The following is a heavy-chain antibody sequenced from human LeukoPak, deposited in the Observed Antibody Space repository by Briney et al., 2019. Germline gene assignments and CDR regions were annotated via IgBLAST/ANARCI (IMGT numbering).Heavy chain of an antibody. CDR1: GGSISSYY. J-gene: IGHJ6*04. CDR3: ARAPSTTGHGMDV. CDR2: IYYSGST. Sequence: TSETLSLTCTVSGGSISSYYWSWIRQPPGKGLEWIGYIYYSGSTNYNPSLKSRVTISVDTSKNQFSLKLSSVTAADTAVYYCARAPSTTGHGMDVWGKGTTVTVSS. V-gene: IGHV4-59*01. D-gene: IGHD1-1*01.